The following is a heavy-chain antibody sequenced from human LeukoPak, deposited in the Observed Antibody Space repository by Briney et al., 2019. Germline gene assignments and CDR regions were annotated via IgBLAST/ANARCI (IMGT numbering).Heavy chain of an antibody. CDR3: ARVPDSGDAFDI. CDR1: GGSISSNY. D-gene: IGHD1-26*01. V-gene: IGHV4-4*07. J-gene: IGHJ3*02. CDR2: IYTSGST. Sequence: SETLSLTCTVSGGSISSNYWSWIRQPAWKGLEWIGRIYTSGSTNYNPSLKSRVTMSVDTSKNQFSLKLSSVTAADTAVYYCARVPDSGDAFDIWGQGTMVTVSS.